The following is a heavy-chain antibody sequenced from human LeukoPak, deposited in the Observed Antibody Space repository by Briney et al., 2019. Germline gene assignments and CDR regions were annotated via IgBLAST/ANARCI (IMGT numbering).Heavy chain of an antibody. V-gene: IGHV3-30-3*01. CDR3: AREGLDGSTFYSALDN. J-gene: IGHJ4*02. CDR1: GFTFSSYT. Sequence: QPGRSLRLSCAASGFTFSSYTIHWVRQAPGKGLEWVAVISYDGSVKQYADSVKGRFTISRDNSKNTLSVQMNSLRAEDTAVYYCAREGLDGSTFYSALDNWGQGTLVTVSS. D-gene: IGHD3-22*01. CDR2: ISYDGSVK.